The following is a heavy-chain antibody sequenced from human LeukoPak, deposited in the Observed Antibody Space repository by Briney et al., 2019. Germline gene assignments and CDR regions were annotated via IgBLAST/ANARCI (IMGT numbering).Heavy chain of an antibody. CDR2: INHSGST. D-gene: IGHD6-13*01. Sequence: KPSETLSLTCAVYGGSFSGYYWSWIRQPPGKGLEWIGEINHSGSTNYNPSLKSRVTISVDTSKNQFSLKLSSVTAADTAVYYCARVGASAAAGTMAFDYWGQGTLVTVSS. V-gene: IGHV4-34*01. CDR1: GGSFSGYY. CDR3: ARVGASAAAGTMAFDY. J-gene: IGHJ4*02.